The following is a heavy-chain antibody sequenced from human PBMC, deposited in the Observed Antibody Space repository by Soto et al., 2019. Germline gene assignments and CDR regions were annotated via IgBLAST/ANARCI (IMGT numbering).Heavy chain of an antibody. CDR3: TTPPTILYYYDGSGYGDY. CDR1: GFTFSNAW. Sequence: GGSLRLSCAASGFTFSNAWMNWVRQAPGKGLEWVGRIKSKTDGRTTDYAAPVKGRFTISRDDSKNTLYLQMNSLKTEDTAVYYCTTPPTILYYYDGSGYGDYWGQGTLVTVSS. J-gene: IGHJ4*02. CDR2: IKSKTDGRTT. V-gene: IGHV3-15*07. D-gene: IGHD3-22*01.